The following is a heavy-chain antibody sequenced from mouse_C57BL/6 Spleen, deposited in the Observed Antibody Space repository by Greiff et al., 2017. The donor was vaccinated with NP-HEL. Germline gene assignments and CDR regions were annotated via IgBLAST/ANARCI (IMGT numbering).Heavy chain of an antibody. D-gene: IGHD4-1*01. CDR1: GYTFTSYW. CDR3: ARAETLTRYFDY. Sequence: RQQSGAELVKPGASVKLSCKASGYTFTSYWMHWVKQRPGQGLEWIGMIHPNSGSTNYNEKFKSKATLTVDKSSSTAYMQLSSLTSEDSAVYYCARAETLTRYFDYWGQGTTLTVSS. J-gene: IGHJ2*01. CDR2: IHPNSGST. V-gene: IGHV1-64*01.